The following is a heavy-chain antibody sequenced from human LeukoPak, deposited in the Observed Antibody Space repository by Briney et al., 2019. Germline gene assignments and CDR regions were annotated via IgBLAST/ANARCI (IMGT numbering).Heavy chain of an antibody. CDR3: ARVPDLNWSYYYGMDV. J-gene: IGHJ6*02. CDR2: IYSGGST. V-gene: IGHV3-53*01. CDR1: GFTVSSNY. Sequence: PGGSLRLSCAASGFTVSSNYMSWVRQAPGKGLEWVSVIYSGGSTYYADSVKGRFTISRDNSKNTLYLQMNSLRAEDTAVYYCARVPDLNWSYYYGMDVWGQGTTVTVSS. D-gene: IGHD1-1*01.